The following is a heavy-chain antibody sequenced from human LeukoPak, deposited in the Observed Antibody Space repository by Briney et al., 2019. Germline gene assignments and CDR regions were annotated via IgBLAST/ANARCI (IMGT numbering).Heavy chain of an antibody. CDR1: GYTFTSYG. CDR2: ISAYNGNT. CDR3: AREPWSGYYADFDY. D-gene: IGHD3-3*01. J-gene: IGHJ4*02. Sequence: ASVKVPCKASGYTFTSYGISWVRQAPGQGLEWMGWISAYNGNTNYAQKLQGRVTMTTDTSTSTAYMELRSLRSDDTAVYYCAREPWSGYYADFDYWGQGTLVTVSS. V-gene: IGHV1-18*01.